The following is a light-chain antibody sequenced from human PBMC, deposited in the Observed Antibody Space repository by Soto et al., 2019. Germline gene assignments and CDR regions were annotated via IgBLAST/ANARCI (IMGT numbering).Light chain of an antibody. CDR1: QSVLYNSNNKNF. V-gene: IGKV4-1*01. CDR3: QQYYSTPYT. CDR2: WAS. J-gene: IGKJ2*01. Sequence: DIVMTQSPDSLAMSLGERAALNCKSSQSVLYNSNNKNFLAWYQQKPGQPPKLLIYWASTRESGVPDRFSGSGSGTDFTLTISSLQAEDVAVYYCQQYYSTPYTFGQGTKLEIK.